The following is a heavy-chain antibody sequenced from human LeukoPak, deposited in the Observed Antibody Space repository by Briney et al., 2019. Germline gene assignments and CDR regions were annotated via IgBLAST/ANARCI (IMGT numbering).Heavy chain of an antibody. CDR3: ARGPPRITMIVVVIPRGWFDP. D-gene: IGHD3-22*01. V-gene: IGHV1-8*01. CDR2: MNPNSGNT. J-gene: IGHJ5*02. Sequence: ASVRVSCKASGYTFTSYDINWVRQAPGQGLEWMGWMNPNSGNTGCAQKVQGRVTMTRNTSISTAYMELSSLRSEDTAVYYCARGPPRITMIVVVIPRGWFDPWGQGTLVTVSS. CDR1: GYTFTSYD.